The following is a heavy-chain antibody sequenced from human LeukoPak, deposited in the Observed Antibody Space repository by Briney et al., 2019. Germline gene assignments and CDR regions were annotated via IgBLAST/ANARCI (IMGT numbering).Heavy chain of an antibody. CDR2: INHSGST. Sequence: SETLSLTCAVYGGSFSGYYWSWLRQPPGKGLEWIGEINHSGSTNYNPSLKSRVPISVDTSKNQFSLKLSSVTAADTAVYYCARVVVVVAIPGYYGMDVWGKGTTVTVSS. D-gene: IGHD2-15*01. CDR1: GGSFSGYY. CDR3: ARVVVVVAIPGYYGMDV. J-gene: IGHJ6*04. V-gene: IGHV4-34*01.